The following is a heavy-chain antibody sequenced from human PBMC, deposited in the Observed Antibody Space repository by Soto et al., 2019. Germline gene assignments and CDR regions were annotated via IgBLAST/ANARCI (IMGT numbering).Heavy chain of an antibody. CDR1: GGSISSGGYY. CDR3: ARASGYCTNGVCYRGGGYYYYYYGMDV. CDR2: IYYSGST. D-gene: IGHD2-8*01. Sequence: PSETLSLTCTVSGGSISSGGYYWSWIRQRPGKGLEWIGYIYYSGSTYYNPSLKSRVTISVDTSKNQFSLKLSSVTAADTAVYYCARASGYCTNGVCYRGGGYYYYYYGMDVWGQGTTVTVSS. V-gene: IGHV4-31*03. J-gene: IGHJ6*02.